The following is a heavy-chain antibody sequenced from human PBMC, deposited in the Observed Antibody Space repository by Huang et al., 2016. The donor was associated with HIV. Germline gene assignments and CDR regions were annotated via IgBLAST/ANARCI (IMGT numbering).Heavy chain of an antibody. Sequence: QVQLVQSGAEVKKPGASVKVSCKASGYTFSNYDINWVRKAPGQGLEWMGWMNPNSGNTGYARKFQGRVTMTRSTSISTAYMELSRLRFEDTAVYYCATLPPVNYGRSGGRVRDYWGQGSLVTVSS. J-gene: IGHJ4*02. D-gene: IGHD2-15*01. CDR1: GYTFSNYD. CDR2: MNPNSGNT. V-gene: IGHV1-8*01. CDR3: ATLPPVNYGRSGGRVRDY.